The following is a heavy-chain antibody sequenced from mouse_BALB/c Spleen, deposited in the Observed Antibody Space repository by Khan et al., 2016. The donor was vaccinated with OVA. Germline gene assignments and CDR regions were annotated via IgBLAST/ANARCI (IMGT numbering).Heavy chain of an antibody. CDR3: ARNRDGGSYWYFDV. CDR2: IWGGGST. Sequence: QVQLKESGPGLVAPSQSLSITCTVSGFSLSRYSVHWVRQPPGKGLEWLGIIWGGGSTDYNSALKSRLSITKANSKSQVFLKMNSLQTDDTAMYYCARNRDGGSYWYFDVWGAGTTVTVSS. CDR1: GFSLSRYS. J-gene: IGHJ1*01. D-gene: IGHD3-3*01. V-gene: IGHV2-6-4*01.